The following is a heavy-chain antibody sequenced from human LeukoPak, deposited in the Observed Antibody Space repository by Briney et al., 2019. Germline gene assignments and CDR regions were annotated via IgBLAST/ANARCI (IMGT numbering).Heavy chain of an antibody. J-gene: IGHJ5*02. Sequence: GESLKISCKGPGYSFTSYWIGWVRQMPGKGLEWMGIIYPGDSDTRYSPSFQGQVTISADKSISTAYLQWSSLKASDTAMYYCARHGEDDYVWGSYRYNWFDPWGQGTLVTVSS. V-gene: IGHV5-51*01. CDR3: ARHGEDDYVWGSYRYNWFDP. D-gene: IGHD3-16*02. CDR2: IYPGDSDT. CDR1: GYSFTSYW.